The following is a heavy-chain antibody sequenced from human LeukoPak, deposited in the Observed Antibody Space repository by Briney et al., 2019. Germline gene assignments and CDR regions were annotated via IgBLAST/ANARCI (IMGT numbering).Heavy chain of an antibody. V-gene: IGHV3-11*01. J-gene: IGHJ4*02. CDR1: GFTFSDYY. Sequence: PGGSLRLSCAASGFTFSDYYMSWIRQAPVKGLEWVSYISSSGSTIYYADSVKGRFTISRDNAKNSLYLQMNSLRAENTAVYYCASIGYCSGGSCYGTGAFDYWGQGTLVTVSS. CDR3: ASIGYCSGGSCYGTGAFDY. D-gene: IGHD2-15*01. CDR2: ISSSGSTI.